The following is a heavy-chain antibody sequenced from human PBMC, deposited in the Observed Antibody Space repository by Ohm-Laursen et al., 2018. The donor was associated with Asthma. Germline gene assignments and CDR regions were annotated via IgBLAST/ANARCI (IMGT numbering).Heavy chain of an antibody. CDR2: IIPIFGTA. CDR1: GGTFSSYA. Sequence: VKISCKASGGTFSSYAISWVRQAPGQGLEWMGGIIPIFGTANYAQKFQGRVTITADESTSTAYMELSSLRSEDTAVYYCARASLYSGSYSDAFDIWGQGTMVTVSS. CDR3: ARASLYSGSYSDAFDI. V-gene: IGHV1-69*13. J-gene: IGHJ3*02. D-gene: IGHD1-26*01.